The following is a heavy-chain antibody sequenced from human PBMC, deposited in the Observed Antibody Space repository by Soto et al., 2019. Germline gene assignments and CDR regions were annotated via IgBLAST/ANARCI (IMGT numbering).Heavy chain of an antibody. CDR3: ARDRWGPKRFLEWSLDY. CDR1: GFTFSNYA. V-gene: IGHV3-33*01. D-gene: IGHD3-3*01. J-gene: IGHJ4*02. Sequence: PGGSLRLSCAASGFTFSNYAMHWVRQAPGKGLEWVAVIWFDGSNKYYADTVKGRFTISRDNSKNTLYVEMNSLRAEDTAVYYCARDRWGPKRFLEWSLDYWGQGTLVTVSS. CDR2: IWFDGSNK.